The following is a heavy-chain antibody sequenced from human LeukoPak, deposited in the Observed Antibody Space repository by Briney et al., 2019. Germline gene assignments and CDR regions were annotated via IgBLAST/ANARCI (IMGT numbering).Heavy chain of an antibody. CDR1: GLTFSIHW. D-gene: IGHD3-22*01. J-gene: IGHJ4*02. V-gene: IGHV3-7*01. Sequence: GGSLRLSCAASGLTFSIHWMSWVRQAPGKGLEWVANIKQDGSEKYYVDSVKGRFTISRDNAKNSLYLQMNSLRAEDTAVYYCAREERITMIVVVAYYFDYWGQGTLVTVSS. CDR2: IKQDGSEK. CDR3: AREERITMIVVVAYYFDY.